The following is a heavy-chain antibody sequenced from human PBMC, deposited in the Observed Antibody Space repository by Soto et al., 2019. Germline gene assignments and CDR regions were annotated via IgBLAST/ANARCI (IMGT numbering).Heavy chain of an antibody. CDR3: ARTYSSGWIDY. CDR1: GGSISSYY. J-gene: IGHJ4*02. V-gene: IGHV4-59*01. Sequence: SETLSLTCTVSGGSISSYYWSWIRQPPGKGLEWIGYIYYSGSTNYNPSLKSRVTISVDTSKNQFSLKLSSVTAADTAVYYCARTYSSGWIDYWGQGTLVTVSS. CDR2: IYYSGST. D-gene: IGHD6-19*01.